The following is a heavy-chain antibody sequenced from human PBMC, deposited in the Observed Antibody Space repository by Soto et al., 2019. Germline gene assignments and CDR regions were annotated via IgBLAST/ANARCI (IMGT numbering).Heavy chain of an antibody. CDR3: ATTYYDRIY. V-gene: IGHV4-39*01. D-gene: IGHD3-22*01. Sequence: SETLSLTCTVSGCPISSSSYYWAWIRQAPGKGLEWIGSKFYSGSTYYNPSLKSRVTISVDTSSNQFSLKLTSVTVADTAVYFCATTYYDRIYWGQGTLVTVSS. CDR1: GCPISSSSYY. CDR2: KFYSGST. J-gene: IGHJ4*02.